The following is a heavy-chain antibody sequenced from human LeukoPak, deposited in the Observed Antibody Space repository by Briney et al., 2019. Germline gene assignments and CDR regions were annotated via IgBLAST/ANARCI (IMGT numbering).Heavy chain of an antibody. J-gene: IGHJ5*02. CDR3: ARKSYYDSSGYYSGWFDP. V-gene: IGHV1-18*01. CDR2: FSACNGNT. D-gene: IGHD3-22*01. CDR1: GYTFTIYG. Sequence: GASVKLSCKASGYTFTIYGISWVRQAPGQGLEWMGWFSACNGNTNYAQKLQGRVNMTTDTSTSTAYMELSSLRSEDTAVYYCARKSYYDSSGYYSGWFDPWGQGTLVTVSS.